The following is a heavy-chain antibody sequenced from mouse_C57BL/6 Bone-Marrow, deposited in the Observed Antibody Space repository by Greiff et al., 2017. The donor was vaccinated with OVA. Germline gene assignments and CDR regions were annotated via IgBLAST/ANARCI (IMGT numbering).Heavy chain of an antibody. CDR3: ARLYYGYEGFAY. Sequence: VQLQQSGPGLVQPSQSLSITCTVSGFSLTSYGVHWVRQSPGKGLEWLGVIWSGGSTDYNAAFISRLSISKDNSKSKVFFKMNSLQADDTAIYYCARLYYGYEGFAYWGQGTLVTVSA. CDR1: GFSLTSYG. J-gene: IGHJ3*01. D-gene: IGHD2-2*01. CDR2: IWSGGST. V-gene: IGHV2-2*01.